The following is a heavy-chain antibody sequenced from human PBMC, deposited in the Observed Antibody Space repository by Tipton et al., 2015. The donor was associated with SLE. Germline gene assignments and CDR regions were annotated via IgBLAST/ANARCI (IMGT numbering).Heavy chain of an antibody. J-gene: IGHJ4*02. CDR3: VRPSNYEIDY. CDR2: IYPGDSDT. D-gene: IGHD3-3*01. V-gene: IGHV5-51*03. CDR1: GYSFNNHW. Sequence: VQLVQSGAEVRKPGESLKISCKGSGYSFNNHWIGWVRQMPGKGLEWMGNIYPGDSDTRYSPSFQGQVTISADKSISTAYLQWGSLKASDTAMYYCVRPSNYEIDYWGQGTLVTVSS.